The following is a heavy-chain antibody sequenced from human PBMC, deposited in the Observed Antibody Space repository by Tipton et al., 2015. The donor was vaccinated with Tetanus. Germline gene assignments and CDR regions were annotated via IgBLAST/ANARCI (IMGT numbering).Heavy chain of an antibody. D-gene: IGHD3-10*01. CDR2: IYHSGST. V-gene: IGHV4-30-2*01. CDR1: GGSISSGGYS. CDR3: ARVVIWFGAPPSHFDY. Sequence: TLSLTCAVSGGSISSGGYSWSWIRQPPGKGLEWIRYIYHSGSTYYNPSLKSRVTISVDRSRNQFSLKLSSVTAADTAVYYCARVVIWFGAPPSHFDYWGQGTLVTVSS. J-gene: IGHJ4*02.